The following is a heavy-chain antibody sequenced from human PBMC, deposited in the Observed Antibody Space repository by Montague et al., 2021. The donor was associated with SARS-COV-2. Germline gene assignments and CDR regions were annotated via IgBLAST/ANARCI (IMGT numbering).Heavy chain of an antibody. D-gene: IGHD1-26*01. V-gene: IGHV2-5*02. CDR3: AHRRGLLLSDAFDI. Sequence: PALVKPTQTLTLTCTFSGFSLSTSGVGVGWIRQPPGKALEWLAPIYWDDDKRYSPSLKSRLTITKGTSKNQVVLTMTNMDPVDTATYYCAHRRGLLLSDAFDIWGQGTMVTVSS. CDR2: IYWDDDK. J-gene: IGHJ3*02. CDR1: GFSLSTSGVG.